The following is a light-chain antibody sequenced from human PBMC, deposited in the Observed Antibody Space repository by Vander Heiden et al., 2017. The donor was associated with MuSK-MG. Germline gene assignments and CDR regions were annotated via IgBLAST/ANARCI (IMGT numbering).Light chain of an antibody. CDR3: SSYAGSETFEV. J-gene: IGLJ2*01. Sequence: QSALTQPASVSGSPGQSITLSCTGTSADVGGYNLVSWYQQHPGKAPKLMIYEGRKRPSGVSGRFSGSKSGNTASLTISGLQAEDEAEYYCSSYAGSETFEVFGGGTKLTVL. CDR1: SADVGGYNL. V-gene: IGLV2-23*03. CDR2: EGR.